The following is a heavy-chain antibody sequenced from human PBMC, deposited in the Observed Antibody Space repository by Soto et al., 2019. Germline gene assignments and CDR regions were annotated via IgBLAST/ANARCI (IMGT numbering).Heavy chain of an antibody. J-gene: IGHJ4*02. CDR1: GFTFSSYS. CDR3: ARGGMGCSGGSCYYFDY. CDR2: ISSSSSYI. V-gene: IGHV3-21*01. Sequence: EVQMVESGGGLVQPGGSLRLSCATSGFTFSSYSMNWVRQAPGKGLEWVSSISSSSSYIYYADSVKGRFTISRDNAKNSLYLQMNSLRAEDTAVYYCARGGMGCSGGSCYYFDYWGQGTLVTVSS. D-gene: IGHD2-15*01.